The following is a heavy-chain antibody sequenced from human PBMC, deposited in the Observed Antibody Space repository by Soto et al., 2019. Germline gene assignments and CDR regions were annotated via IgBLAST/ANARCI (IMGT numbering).Heavy chain of an antibody. CDR1: GFTFDDYT. D-gene: IGHD3-3*01. V-gene: IGHV3-43*01. J-gene: IGHJ4*02. Sequence: EVQLVESGGVVVQPGGSLRLSCAASGFTFDDYTMHWVRQAPGKGLEWVSLISWDGGSTYYADSVKGRFTISRDNSKNSLYLKMNSLRTEDTALYYCAKGGIWSGSNHYFDYWGQGTLVTVSS. CDR3: AKGGIWSGSNHYFDY. CDR2: ISWDGGST.